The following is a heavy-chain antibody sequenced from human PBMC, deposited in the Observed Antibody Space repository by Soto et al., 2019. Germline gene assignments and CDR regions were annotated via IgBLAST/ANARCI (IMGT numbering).Heavy chain of an antibody. CDR2: ITLSGGTR. D-gene: IGHD6-19*01. Sequence: EVQLLESGGGLVQPGGSLRLSCAPSGFTFSSYAMNWVRQAPGKGLEWVAAITLSGGTRYYTDSVKGRFTISGDNSKNTLYLQMNSLRAEDTAIYYSAKGPLGAVAGTERYFDAVGQGTLVTVSS. CDR1: GFTFSSYA. CDR3: AKGPLGAVAGTERYFDA. V-gene: IGHV3-23*01. J-gene: IGHJ4*02.